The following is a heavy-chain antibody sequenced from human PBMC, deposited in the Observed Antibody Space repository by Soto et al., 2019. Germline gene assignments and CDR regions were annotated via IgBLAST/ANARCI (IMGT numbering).Heavy chain of an antibody. V-gene: IGHV1-18*04. CDR2: ISAYNGNT. Sequence: GASLKVSCKASGHTFTSYGISWVRQAPGQGLEWMGWISAYNGNTNYAQKLQGRVTMTTDTSTSTAYMELRSLRSDDTAVYYCARVVVDMITFGGVIVTGLDYWGQGTLVTVSS. CDR3: ARVVVDMITFGGVIVTGLDY. CDR1: GHTFTSYG. D-gene: IGHD3-16*02. J-gene: IGHJ4*02.